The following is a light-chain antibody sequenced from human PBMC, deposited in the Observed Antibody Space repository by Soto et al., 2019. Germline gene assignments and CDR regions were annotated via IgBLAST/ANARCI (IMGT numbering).Light chain of an antibody. CDR3: QSYDSSVV. V-gene: IGLV1-40*01. CDR2: GNS. J-gene: IGLJ2*01. Sequence: QSVLTQPPSVSGAPGKRVTISCTGSSSNIGAGYDVHWYQQLPGTAPKLLIDGNSNRPSGVPDRFSGSKSGTSASLAITGLQAEDEADYYCQSYDSSVVFGGGTKLTVL. CDR1: SSNIGAGYD.